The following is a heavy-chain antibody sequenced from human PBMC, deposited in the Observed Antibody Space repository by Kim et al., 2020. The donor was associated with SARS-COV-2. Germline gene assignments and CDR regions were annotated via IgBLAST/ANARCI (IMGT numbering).Heavy chain of an antibody. Sequence: TTYNPSLKSRVTISVDTSKNQFSLKLSSVTAADTAVYYCALGVIFRGMDVWGQGTTVTVSS. J-gene: IGHJ6*02. V-gene: IGHV4-34*01. D-gene: IGHD3-16*02. CDR2: T. CDR3: ALGVIFRGMDV.